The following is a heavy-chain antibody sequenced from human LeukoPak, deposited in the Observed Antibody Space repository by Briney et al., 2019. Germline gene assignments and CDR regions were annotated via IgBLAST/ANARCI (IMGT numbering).Heavy chain of an antibody. CDR2: IIPILGIA. V-gene: IGHV1-69*04. Sequence: GASVKVSCKASGGTFSSYAISWVRQAPGQGLEWMGRIIPILGIANYAQKFQGRVTITADKSTSTAYMELSSLRSEDTAVYCCARALGDSSSWYLGYYYYYMDVWGKGTTVTVSS. D-gene: IGHD6-13*01. J-gene: IGHJ6*03. CDR1: GGTFSSYA. CDR3: ARALGDSSSWYLGYYYYYMDV.